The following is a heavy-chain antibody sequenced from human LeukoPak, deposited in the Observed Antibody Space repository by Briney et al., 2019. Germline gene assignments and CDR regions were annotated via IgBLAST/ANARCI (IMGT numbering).Heavy chain of an antibody. J-gene: IGHJ3*02. Sequence: PSETLSLTCTVSGGSISSSSYYWGWIRQPPGRGLEWIGSIYYSGSTYYNPSLKSRVTISVDTSKNQFSLKLSSVTAADTAVYYCARDLKNVLLWFGELLQGPYDAFDIWGQGTMVTVSS. D-gene: IGHD3-10*01. CDR1: GGSISSSSYY. CDR2: IYYSGST. CDR3: ARDLKNVLLWFGELLQGPYDAFDI. V-gene: IGHV4-39*07.